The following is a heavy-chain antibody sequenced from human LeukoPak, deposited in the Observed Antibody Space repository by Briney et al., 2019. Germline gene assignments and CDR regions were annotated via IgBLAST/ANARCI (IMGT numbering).Heavy chain of an antibody. V-gene: IGHV1-69*04. Sequence: ASVKVSCKASGGTFSSYAISWVRQAPGQGLEWMGRIIPILGIANYAQKFQGRVTITADKSTSTAYMELSSLRSDDTAVYYCARVTYYYDSSGYSRLDYYYGMDVWGQGTTVTVSS. J-gene: IGHJ6*02. D-gene: IGHD3-22*01. CDR2: IIPILGIA. CDR3: ARVTYYYDSSGYSRLDYYYGMDV. CDR1: GGTFSSYA.